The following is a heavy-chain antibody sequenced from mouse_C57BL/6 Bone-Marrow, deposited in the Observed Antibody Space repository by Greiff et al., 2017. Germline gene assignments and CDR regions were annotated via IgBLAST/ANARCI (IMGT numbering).Heavy chain of an antibody. D-gene: IGHD2-5*01. V-gene: IGHV1-54*01. CDR3: ARGNAYYSNYY. Sequence: VQLQQSGAELVRPGTSVKVSCKASGYAFTNYLIEWVKQRPGQGLAWIGVINPGSGGTNYNEKFKGKATLTADKSSSTAYMQLSSLTSEDSAVYFCARGNAYYSNYYWGQGTLVTVSA. CDR1: GYAFTNYL. CDR2: INPGSGGT. J-gene: IGHJ3*01.